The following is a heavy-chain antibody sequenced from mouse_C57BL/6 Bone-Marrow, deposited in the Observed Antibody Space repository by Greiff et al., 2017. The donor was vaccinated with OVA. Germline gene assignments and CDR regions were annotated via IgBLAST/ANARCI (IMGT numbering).Heavy chain of an antibody. D-gene: IGHD1-1*01. CDR3: ARQTNYSYDV. CDR2: ISNLAYSI. J-gene: IGHJ1*03. Sequence: EVKLQESGGGLVQPGGSLKLSCAASGFTFSDYGMAWVRQAPRKGPEWVAFISNLAYSIYYADTVTGRFTISRENAKNTLYLEMSSLRSEDTAMYYCARQTNYSYDVWGTGTTVTVSS. V-gene: IGHV5-15*01. CDR1: GFTFSDYG.